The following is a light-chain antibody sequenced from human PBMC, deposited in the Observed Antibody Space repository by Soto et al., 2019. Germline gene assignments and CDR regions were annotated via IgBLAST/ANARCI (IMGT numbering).Light chain of an antibody. CDR2: GSS. CDR3: QQYNNWGLS. J-gene: IGKJ4*01. V-gene: IGKV3D-15*01. CDR1: ENVGTN. Sequence: IVLTQSPATLSVSPGERVTLSCRASENVGTNLAWYQQRPGKPPRLLIYGSSTRATGISATFSGSGSRTEFTLTISSRRSEDSALYYCQQYNNWGLSFGGGTRVEI.